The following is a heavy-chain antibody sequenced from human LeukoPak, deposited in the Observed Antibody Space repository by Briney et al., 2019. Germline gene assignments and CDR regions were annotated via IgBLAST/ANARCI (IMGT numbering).Heavy chain of an antibody. CDR2: MNPNSGNT. J-gene: IGHJ4*02. D-gene: IGHD3-22*01. CDR3: ARGTDDSSIFDY. CDR1: GYTFTSYD. V-gene: IGHV1-8*01. Sequence: ASVKVSCKASGYTFTSYDINWVRQATGQGLEWMGWMNPNSGNTGYAQKFQGRVTMTRNTSISTAYMELSSLRSEDTAVYYCARGTDDSSIFDYWGQGTLVTVSS.